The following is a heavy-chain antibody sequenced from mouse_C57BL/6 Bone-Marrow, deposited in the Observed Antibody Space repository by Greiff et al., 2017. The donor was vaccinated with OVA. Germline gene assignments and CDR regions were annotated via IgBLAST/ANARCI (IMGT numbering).Heavy chain of an antibody. CDR2: IDPNSGGT. Sequence: QVQLQQPGAELVKPGASVKLSCKASGYTFTSYWMHWVKQRPGRGFEWIGRIDPNSGGTKYNEKFKSKATLPVDKPSSTAYMQLSSLTSKDSAVDYCARDFVTTVVAKYFDVWGTGTTVTVSS. D-gene: IGHD1-1*01. CDR3: ARDFVTTVVAKYFDV. J-gene: IGHJ1*03. CDR1: GYTFTSYW. V-gene: IGHV1-72*01.